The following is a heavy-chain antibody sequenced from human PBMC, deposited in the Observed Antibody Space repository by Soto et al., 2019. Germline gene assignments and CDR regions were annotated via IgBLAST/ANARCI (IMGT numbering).Heavy chain of an antibody. CDR2: INHSGST. D-gene: IGHD2-15*01. Sequence: QVQLQQWGAGLLKPSETLSLTCAVYGGSFSGYYWSWIRQPPGKGLEWIGEINHSGSTNYNPSLKSRVTISVDTSKNQFSLKLSSVTAADTAVYYCARGVSSDMVVVVAPNYFDYWGQGTLVTVSS. CDR1: GGSFSGYY. V-gene: IGHV4-34*01. CDR3: ARGVSSDMVVVVAPNYFDY. J-gene: IGHJ4*02.